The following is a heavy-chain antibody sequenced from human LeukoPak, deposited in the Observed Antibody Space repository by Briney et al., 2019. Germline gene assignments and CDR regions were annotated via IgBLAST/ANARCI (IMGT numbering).Heavy chain of an antibody. V-gene: IGHV1-2*02. CDR3: ATSAGDYRAGHYYYMGV. CDR2: INPNTAGT. D-gene: IGHD4-11*01. Sequence: ASVKVSCKASGYTFTGYYFHWVRQAPGQGLEWMGWINPNTAGTNYAQKFLGGVTLTWDTSISTAYMELTRLTSDDTAVYYCATSAGDYRAGHYYYMGVWGKGTSVSVSS. J-gene: IGHJ6*03. CDR1: GYTFTGYY.